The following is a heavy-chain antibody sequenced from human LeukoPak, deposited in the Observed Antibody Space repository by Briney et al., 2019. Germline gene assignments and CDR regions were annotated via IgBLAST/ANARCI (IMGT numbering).Heavy chain of an antibody. D-gene: IGHD1-26*01. V-gene: IGHV4-61*02. CDR3: ARLYSGSYLPDY. J-gene: IGHJ4*02. CDR1: GDSISSGGYY. Sequence: PSETLSLTCTVSGDSISSGGYYWSWIRQPAGKGLEWIGRISSSGSTNYNPSLKSRVTISVDTSKNQFSLKLSSVTAADTAVYYCARLYSGSYLPDYWGQGTLVTVSS. CDR2: ISSSGST.